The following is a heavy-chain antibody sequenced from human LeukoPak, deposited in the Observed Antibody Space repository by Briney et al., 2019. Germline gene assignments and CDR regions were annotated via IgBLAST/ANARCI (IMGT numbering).Heavy chain of an antibody. CDR3: ARDRGYCSSTSCYDWFDP. Sequence: SETLSLTCTVSGGSVSSGSYYWSWIRQPPGKGLEWIGYIYYSGSTNYNPSLKSRVTISVDTSKNQFSLKLSSVTAADTAVYYCARDRGYCSSTSCYDWFDPWGQGTLVTVSS. CDR2: IYYSGST. CDR1: GGSVSSGSYY. D-gene: IGHD2-2*01. V-gene: IGHV4-61*01. J-gene: IGHJ5*02.